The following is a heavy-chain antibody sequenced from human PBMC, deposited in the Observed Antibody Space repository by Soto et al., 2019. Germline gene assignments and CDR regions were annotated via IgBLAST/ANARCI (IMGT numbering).Heavy chain of an antibody. CDR1: GGTFSSYA. Sequence: GASVKVSCKASGGTFSSYAISWVRQAPGQGLEWMGGIIPIFGTANYAQKFQGRVTITADESTSTAYMELSSLRSEDTAVYYCARALTTRRLGGQFDDWGQGTLVTVSS. CDR3: ARALTTRRLGGQFDD. V-gene: IGHV1-69*13. J-gene: IGHJ4*02. D-gene: IGHD2-2*01. CDR2: IIPIFGTA.